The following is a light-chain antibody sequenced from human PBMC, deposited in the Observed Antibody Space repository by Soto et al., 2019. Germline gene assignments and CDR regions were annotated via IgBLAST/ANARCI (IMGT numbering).Light chain of an antibody. J-gene: IGLJ2*01. CDR3: CSYAGSSTFAV. Sequence: QSALTQPASVSGSPGQSITISCTRTSSDVGSYNLVSWYQQHPGKAPKLMIYEGSKRPSGVSNRFSGSKSGNTASLTISGLQAEDEADYYCCSYAGSSTFAVFGGGTKLTVL. CDR2: EGS. V-gene: IGLV2-23*03. CDR1: SSDVGSYNL.